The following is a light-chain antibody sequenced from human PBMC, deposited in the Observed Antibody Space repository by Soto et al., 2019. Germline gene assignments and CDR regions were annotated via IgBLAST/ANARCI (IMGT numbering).Light chain of an antibody. J-gene: IGKJ1*01. CDR1: QSVSSN. Sequence: IVITQSPATLSVSKGEISALSCRASQSVSSNLAWYQQKPGQAPRLLIYGASTRATGIPARFSGSGSGTEFTLTISSLQSEDFAVYYCQQYNNGPPWTFGQGTKVDIK. V-gene: IGKV3-15*01. CDR2: GAS. CDR3: QQYNNGPPWT.